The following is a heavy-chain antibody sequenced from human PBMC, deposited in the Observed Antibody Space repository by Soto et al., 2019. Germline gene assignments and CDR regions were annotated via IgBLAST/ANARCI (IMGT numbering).Heavy chain of an antibody. D-gene: IGHD5-12*01. J-gene: IGHJ6*02. CDR3: SPGGLPLAAQGYYYYAMDV. Sequence: EVQLVESGGGLVEPGGSLRLSCAASGFTFTNAWMNWVRQAPGRALEWVGRITSKAAGGTTDYAAPVKGRFSISRDDSKSTLYLQMNSLKAEDIAVYYCSPGGLPLAAQGYYYYAMDVSGQGTTVTVSS. CDR1: GFTFTNAW. V-gene: IGHV3-15*07. CDR2: ITSKAAGGTT.